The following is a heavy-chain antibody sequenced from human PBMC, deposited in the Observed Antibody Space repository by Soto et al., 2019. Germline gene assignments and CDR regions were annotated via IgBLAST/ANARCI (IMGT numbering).Heavy chain of an antibody. D-gene: IGHD3-16*02. V-gene: IGHV1-8*01. CDR1: GYTFTTYD. CDR3: ARGKLSDYVWGSYRYHFDY. J-gene: IGHJ4*02. Sequence: ASVKVSCKASGYTFTTYDIHWVRQVTGQGLEWMGWMNPYNGNTGSTQKFQGRVTMTRNTSISTVYMELTSLRSEDTAVYYCARGKLSDYVWGSYRYHFDYWGQGTVVTVSS. CDR2: MNPYNGNT.